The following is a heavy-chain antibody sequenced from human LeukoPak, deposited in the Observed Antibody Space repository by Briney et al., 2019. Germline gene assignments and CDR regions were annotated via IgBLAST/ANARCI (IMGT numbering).Heavy chain of an antibody. CDR2: ISAYNGYT. Sequence: ASVKVSCKTSGYTFTNYGVSWVRQAPGQGLEWMGWISAYNGYTNYAQKLQVGVTMTTDTSTSTAYMELRSLTSDDTAVYYCVRLGYTGFDLGWLDPWGQGTLVTVSS. CDR3: VRLGYTGFDLGWLDP. V-gene: IGHV1-18*01. CDR1: GYTFTNYG. J-gene: IGHJ5*02. D-gene: IGHD5-12*01.